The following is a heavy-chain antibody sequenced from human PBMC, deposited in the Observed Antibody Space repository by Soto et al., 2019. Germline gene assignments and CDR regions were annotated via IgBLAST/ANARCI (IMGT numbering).Heavy chain of an antibody. CDR1: GASINTFY. CDR2: IYSRGTT. J-gene: IGHJ3*02. V-gene: IGHV4-4*07. Sequence: SETLSLTCTVSGASINTFYWTWIRQSAGRGLEWIGRIYSRGTTNYNPSLKSRVTMSVERSNNQFSLKLSSVSAADTAVYFCATDSSGYYAKGSFDIWGQGTMVTVSS. D-gene: IGHD3-22*01. CDR3: ATDSSGYYAKGSFDI.